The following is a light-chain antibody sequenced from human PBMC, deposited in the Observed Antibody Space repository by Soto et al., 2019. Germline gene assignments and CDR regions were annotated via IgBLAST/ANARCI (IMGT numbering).Light chain of an antibody. J-gene: IGKJ4*01. CDR1: QTISSY. V-gene: IGKV1-39*01. CDR2: AAS. CDR3: QQSYSTPRT. Sequence: EIQMTQSPSSLSASVGDRVTITFRASQTISSYLNWYQQKPGKAPNLLIYAASTLQSGVPSRFSGSGSGTDFTLTISSLQPEDFATYYCQQSYSTPRTFGGGTKVDI.